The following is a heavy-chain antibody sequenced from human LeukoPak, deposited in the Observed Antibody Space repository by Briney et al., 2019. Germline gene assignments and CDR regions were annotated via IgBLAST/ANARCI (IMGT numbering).Heavy chain of an antibody. D-gene: IGHD2-15*01. J-gene: IGHJ5*02. CDR2: IYYSGST. Sequence: SETLSLTCTVSGGSISSGGYYWSWIRQHPGKGLEWIGYIYYSGSTYYNPSLKSRVTISVDTSKNQFSLKLSSVTAADTAVYYCARLSVVADLTWGQGTLVTVSS. CDR1: GGSISSGGYY. V-gene: IGHV4-31*03. CDR3: ARLSVVADLT.